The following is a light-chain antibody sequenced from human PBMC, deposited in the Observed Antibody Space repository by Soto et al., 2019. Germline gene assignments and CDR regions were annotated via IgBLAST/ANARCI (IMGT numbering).Light chain of an antibody. CDR2: DVS. CDR3: SSYTCSSTLGV. J-gene: IGLJ1*01. V-gene: IGLV2-14*01. CDR1: SSDVGGYNY. Sequence: QSVLTQPASVSGSPGQSITISCTGTSSDVGGYNYVSWYQQHPGKAPKLMIYDVSNRPSGVSNRFSGSKSGNTASLTISGLQAEDESDYYCSSYTCSSTLGVFGTGTNVTV.